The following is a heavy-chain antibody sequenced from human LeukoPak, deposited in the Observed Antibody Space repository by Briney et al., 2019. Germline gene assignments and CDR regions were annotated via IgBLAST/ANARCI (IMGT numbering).Heavy chain of an antibody. D-gene: IGHD2-2*01. CDR1: GGTFSSYA. J-gene: IGHJ4*02. CDR2: IIPIFGRA. Sequence: SVKVSCKASGGTFSSYAISWVRQAPGQGLEWMGAIIPIFGRANYAQKFQGRVTITADDSTSTAYMELSSLRSEDTAVYYCADLVYCSSSSCYEPFNQTWGQGTLVTVSP. V-gene: IGHV1-69*13. CDR3: ADLVYCSSSSCYEPFNQT.